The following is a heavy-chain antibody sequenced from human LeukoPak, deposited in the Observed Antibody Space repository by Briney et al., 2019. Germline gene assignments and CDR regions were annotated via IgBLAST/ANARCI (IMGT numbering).Heavy chain of an antibody. V-gene: IGHV4-59*08. CDR2: IYYSGST. J-gene: IGHJ4*02. CDR1: GGSISSYY. CDR3: ASIAVAGTMQADY. Sequence: SETLSLTCTVSGGSISSYYWSWIRQPPGKGLEWIGYIYYSGSTNYNPSLKSRVTISVDTSKNQFSLKLSSVTAADTAVYYCASIAVAGTMQADYWGQGTLVTVSS. D-gene: IGHD6-19*01.